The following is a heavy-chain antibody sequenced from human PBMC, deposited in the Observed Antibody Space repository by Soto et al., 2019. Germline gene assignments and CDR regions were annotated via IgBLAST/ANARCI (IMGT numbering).Heavy chain of an antibody. J-gene: IGHJ4*02. CDR1: GGSFSGYY. CDR3: ASWGYISSSPED. D-gene: IGHD2-2*01. CDR2: VNHRGVT. Sequence: PSETLSLTCAVYGGSFSGYYWTWIRQPPGKGLEWIGEVNHRGVTHYNPSLKSRVTISTDTSKNQFSLKLSSVTAADTAVYYCASWGYISSSPEDSGRGALVTVSS. V-gene: IGHV4-34*01.